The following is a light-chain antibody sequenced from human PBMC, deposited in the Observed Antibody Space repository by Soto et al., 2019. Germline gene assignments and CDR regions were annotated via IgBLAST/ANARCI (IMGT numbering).Light chain of an antibody. CDR3: KQYNSYPYT. J-gene: IGKJ2*01. CDR1: PSISSW. Sequence: DIQMTQSPSTLSASVGDRVTITCRASPSISSWVAWYQQKPGKAPNLLIYKASSLQSGVPSRFRGSGYGTQFTLSISGLQPDDFATYYCKQYNSYPYTVGQGTKLEI. CDR2: KAS. V-gene: IGKV1-5*03.